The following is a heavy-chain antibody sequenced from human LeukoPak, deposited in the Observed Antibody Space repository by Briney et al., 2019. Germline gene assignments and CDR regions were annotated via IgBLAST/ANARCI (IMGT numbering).Heavy chain of an antibody. V-gene: IGHV4-30-4*01. Sequence: PSETLSLTCTVSGGSISSGDYYWSWIRQPPGTGLEWIGYIYYSGSTYYNPSLKSRVTISVDTSKNQFSLKLSSVTAADTAVYYCARDSDDSSGYLDYWGQGTLVTVSS. CDR1: GGSISSGDYY. CDR2: IYYSGST. CDR3: ARDSDDSSGYLDY. D-gene: IGHD3-22*01. J-gene: IGHJ4*02.